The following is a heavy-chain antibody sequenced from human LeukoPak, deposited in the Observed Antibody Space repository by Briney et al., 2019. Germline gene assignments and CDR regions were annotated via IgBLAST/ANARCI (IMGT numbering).Heavy chain of an antibody. J-gene: IGHJ6*03. CDR1: GYPSTIINYY. V-gene: IGHV4-39*01. CDR2: VYSSGST. D-gene: IGHD3-10*01. Sequence: SETLSLTCAVSGYPSTIINYYWGWIRQPPGKGLEWIGTVYSSGSTYYNASLKSRVTISVDTSRNQFSLKLTSVTAADTAVYYCARGRASSYYYYMDVWGKGTTVTISS. CDR3: ARGRASSYYYYMDV.